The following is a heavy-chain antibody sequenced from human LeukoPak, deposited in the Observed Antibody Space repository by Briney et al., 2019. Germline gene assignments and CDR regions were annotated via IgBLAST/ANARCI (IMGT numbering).Heavy chain of an antibody. CDR1: GGSISSSSYY. D-gene: IGHD3-10*01. V-gene: IGHV4-39*07. Sequence: SETLSLTCTVSGGSISSSSYYWGWIRQPPGKGLEWIGSIYYSGSTYYNPSLKSRVTISVDTSKNQFSLKLSSVTAADTAVYYCARLRYGSGSYYAFDIWGQGTMVTVSS. CDR3: ARLRYGSGSYYAFDI. CDR2: IYYSGST. J-gene: IGHJ3*02.